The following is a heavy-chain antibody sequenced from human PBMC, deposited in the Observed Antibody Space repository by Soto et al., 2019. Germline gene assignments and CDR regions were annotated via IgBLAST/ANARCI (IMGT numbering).Heavy chain of an antibody. Sequence: XSVKGSCKAYDFSFTSHGISWGRQAPGQGLEWMGWISLYNGNTNYAQQFQGRVTMTTDTSTSTAYMELRSLRSDDTAMYFCAIYHLELFRFDYWGQGTLVTVSS. J-gene: IGHJ4*02. D-gene: IGHD2-2*01. CDR1: DFSFTSHG. V-gene: IGHV1-18*04. CDR2: ISLYNGNT. CDR3: AIYHLELFRFDY.